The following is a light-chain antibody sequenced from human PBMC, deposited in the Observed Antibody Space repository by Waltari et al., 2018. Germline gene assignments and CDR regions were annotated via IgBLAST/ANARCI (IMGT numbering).Light chain of an antibody. CDR3: QQRSNWPPGLT. CDR1: QSVSSY. CDR2: DAS. J-gene: IGKJ4*01. V-gene: IGKV3-11*01. Sequence: EIVLTQSPATLSLSPGERATLSCRASQSVSSYLAWYQQQPGQAPRLLIYDASNRATGIPARFSGRGSGTDCTLTISSLEPEDFAVYYGQQRSNWPPGLTFGGGT.